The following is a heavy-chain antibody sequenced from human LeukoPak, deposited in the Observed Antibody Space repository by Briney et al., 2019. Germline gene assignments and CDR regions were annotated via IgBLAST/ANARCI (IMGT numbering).Heavy chain of an antibody. D-gene: IGHD3-10*01. V-gene: IGHV4-59*01. J-gene: IGHJ5*02. CDR3: ARVAVRGVIGWFDP. CDR1: GGSISSYY. Sequence: PSETLSLTCTVSGGSISSYYWSWIRQPPGKGLEWLGYIYYSGSTNYNPSLKSRVTISVDTSKNQFSLKLSSVTAADTAVYYCARVAVRGVIGWFDPWGQGTLVTVSS. CDR2: IYYSGST.